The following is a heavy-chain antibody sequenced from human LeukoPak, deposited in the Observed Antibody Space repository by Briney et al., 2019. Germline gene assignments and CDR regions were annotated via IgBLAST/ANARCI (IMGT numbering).Heavy chain of an antibody. CDR3: ARGPSTYNYAYYFYMDV. CDR1: GGSISSGGYS. Sequence: SETLSLTCAVSGGSISSGGYSWSWIRQPPGKGLEWIGYISYSGSTYNNPSLKSRISISVDTSKNQFSLKLSSVTAADTAVYYCARGPSTYNYAYYFYMDVWGKGTTVTVSS. CDR2: ISYSGST. D-gene: IGHD5-18*01. J-gene: IGHJ6*03. V-gene: IGHV4-30-4*07.